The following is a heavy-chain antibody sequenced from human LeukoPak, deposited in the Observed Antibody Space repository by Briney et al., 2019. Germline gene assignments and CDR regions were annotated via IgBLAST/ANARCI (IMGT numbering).Heavy chain of an antibody. D-gene: IGHD6-13*01. Sequence: GGSLRLSCAASGFTFSDYYMSWIRQAPGKGLEWVSYISSSGSTIYYADSVKGRFTISRDNAKNSLYLQMNSLRAEDTAVYYCASSIAAAGPYYYGMDVWGQGTTVTVSS. V-gene: IGHV3-11*01. J-gene: IGHJ6*02. CDR2: ISSSGSTI. CDR1: GFTFSDYY. CDR3: ASSIAAAGPYYYGMDV.